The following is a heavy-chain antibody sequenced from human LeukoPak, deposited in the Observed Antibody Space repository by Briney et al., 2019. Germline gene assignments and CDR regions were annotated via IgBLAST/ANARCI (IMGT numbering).Heavy chain of an antibody. Sequence: SETLSLTCAVYGGSFSGYYWSWIRQPPGKGLEWIGEINHSGGTNYNPSLKSRVTISADTSKNQFSLKLRSVTAADTAVYYCARGDLKSDWFDPWGQGTLVIVST. D-gene: IGHD3-3*01. J-gene: IGHJ5*02. CDR3: ARGDLKSDWFDP. CDR1: GGSFSGYY. V-gene: IGHV4-34*01. CDR2: INHSGGT.